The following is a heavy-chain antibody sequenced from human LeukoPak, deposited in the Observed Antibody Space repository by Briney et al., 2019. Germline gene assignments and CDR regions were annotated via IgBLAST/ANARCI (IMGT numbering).Heavy chain of an antibody. D-gene: IGHD3-10*01. CDR3: ARDSGTTGEVKFDP. Sequence: SETLSLTCAVYGGSFSGYYWSWIRQPPGKGLEWIGEINHSGSTNYNPSLKSRVTISVDTPKNQFSLKLSSVTAADTAVYYCARDSGTTGEVKFDPWGQGTLVTVSS. J-gene: IGHJ5*02. V-gene: IGHV4-34*01. CDR2: INHSGST. CDR1: GGSFSGYY.